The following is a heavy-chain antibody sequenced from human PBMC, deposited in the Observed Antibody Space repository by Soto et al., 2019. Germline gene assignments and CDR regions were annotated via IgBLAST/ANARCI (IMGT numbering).Heavy chain of an antibody. D-gene: IGHD2-15*01. CDR1: GYTFTTYA. Sequence: QVQLVQSGAEEKKPGASVKVSCKASGYTFTTYAMHWVRQAPGQRLEWMGWINAGNGNTKYSQKFQGRVTXXRXTXXSTAYMELSSLRSEDTTVYYCARGSADYYYYGMDVWGQGTTVTVSS. V-gene: IGHV1-3*05. CDR2: INAGNGNT. CDR3: ARGSADYYYYGMDV. J-gene: IGHJ6*02.